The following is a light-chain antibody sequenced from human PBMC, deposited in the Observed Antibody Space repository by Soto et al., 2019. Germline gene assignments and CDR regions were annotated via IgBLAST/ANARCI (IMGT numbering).Light chain of an antibody. CDR3: LQDYGYPWT. Sequence: AIQMTQSPSSLSAYVGDRVTITCRASQGIRTDLGWYQQKPGKAPRLLIYGASTLHNGVPARFSGSGSGTDFALTISGLRPEDSATYYCLQDYGYPWTFGQGTKVEI. CDR1: QGIRTD. J-gene: IGKJ1*01. V-gene: IGKV1-6*01. CDR2: GAS.